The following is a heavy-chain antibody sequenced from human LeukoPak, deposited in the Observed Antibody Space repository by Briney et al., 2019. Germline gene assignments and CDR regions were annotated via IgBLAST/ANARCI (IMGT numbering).Heavy chain of an antibody. CDR2: IYSGGST. V-gene: IGHV3-53*01. CDR1: GFTVSSNY. Sequence: PGGSLRLSCAASGFTVSSNYMSWVRQAPGKGLEWVSVIYSGGSTYYADSVKGRFTISRDNSKNTLYLQMNSLRAEDTAVYYCARDPCSVGSCYSEGANWGQGTLVTVSS. D-gene: IGHD2-15*01. J-gene: IGHJ4*02. CDR3: ARDPCSVGSCYSEGAN.